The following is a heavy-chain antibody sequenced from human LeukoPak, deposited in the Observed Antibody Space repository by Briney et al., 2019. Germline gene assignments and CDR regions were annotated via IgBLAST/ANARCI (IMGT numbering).Heavy chain of an antibody. V-gene: IGHV1-2*02. CDR1: GYTFTNYY. CDR3: ARCRTMDGSTPPFEI. Sequence: ASVKVSCKDSGYTFTNYYTHWVRQAPEQGLEWMGWIDPNTGDTNYSQNIQGRATMTRDTSINTAYMEFTSLGSDDTAVYYCARCRTMDGSTPPFEIWGQGTMVTVSS. CDR2: IDPNTGDT. D-gene: IGHD3/OR15-3a*01. J-gene: IGHJ3*02.